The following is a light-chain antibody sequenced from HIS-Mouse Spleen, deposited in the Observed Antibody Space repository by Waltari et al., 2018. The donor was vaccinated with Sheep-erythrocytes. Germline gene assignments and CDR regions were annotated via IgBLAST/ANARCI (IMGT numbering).Light chain of an antibody. V-gene: IGLV2-11*01. Sequence: QSALTQPRSVSGSPGQSVTISCTGTSSDVGGYHYVSCYQQHPGKAPNLIIYAVSRRPSGVPDRFSGSKSGNTASLTISGLQAEDEADYYCCSYAGSYNHVFATGTKVTVL. CDR1: SSDVGGYHY. CDR2: AVS. J-gene: IGLJ1*01. CDR3: CSYAGSYNHV.